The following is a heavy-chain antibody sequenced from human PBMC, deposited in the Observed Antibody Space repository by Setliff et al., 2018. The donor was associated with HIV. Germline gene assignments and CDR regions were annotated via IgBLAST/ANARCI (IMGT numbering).Heavy chain of an antibody. CDR2: ISTSGNT. Sequence: SETLSLTCTVSGDSISSGSYYWSWIRQPAGTGLQWIGRISTSGNTNYNPSLKNRLTMSLDTSKQQFSLRLSSVTAADTAVYYCARDPWFGESENYYYYYYMDVWGKGTTVTVSS. D-gene: IGHD3-10*01. CDR3: ARDPWFGESENYYYYYYMDV. CDR1: GDSISSGSYY. V-gene: IGHV4-61*02. J-gene: IGHJ6*03.